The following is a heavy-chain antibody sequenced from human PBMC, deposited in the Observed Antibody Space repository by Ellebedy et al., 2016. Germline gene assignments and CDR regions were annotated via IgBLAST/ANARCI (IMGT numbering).Heavy chain of an antibody. J-gene: IGHJ4*02. Sequence: GESLKISCAASGFTFSNSWINWVRQAPGKGLKRVANIKPDGSEKNYLDSVKGRFTISRDNARNSVYLQMNSLRADDTAVYYCRQGHYADYWGQGTLVTVSS. CDR3: RQGHYADY. CDR1: GFTFSNSW. V-gene: IGHV3-7*03. CDR2: IKPDGSEK.